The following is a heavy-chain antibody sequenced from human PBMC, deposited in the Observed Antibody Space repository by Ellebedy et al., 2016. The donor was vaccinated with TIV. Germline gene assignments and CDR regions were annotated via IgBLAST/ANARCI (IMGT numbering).Heavy chain of an antibody. Sequence: MPSETLSLTCAVYGGSFSGYYWSWIRQPPGKGLEWIGEINHSGSTSYNPSLKSRVSISVDTSSNQFSLKLYSVTAADTAVYYCARAFPYSSCWAFDYWGQGTLITVSS. CDR2: INHSGST. V-gene: IGHV4-34*01. J-gene: IGHJ4*02. CDR3: ARAFPYSSCWAFDY. CDR1: GGSFSGYY. D-gene: IGHD6-19*01.